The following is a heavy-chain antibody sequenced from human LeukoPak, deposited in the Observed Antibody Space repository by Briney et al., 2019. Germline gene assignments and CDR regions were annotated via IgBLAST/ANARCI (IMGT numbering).Heavy chain of an antibody. Sequence: GGSLRLSCAASGFTVSSNYTSWVRQAPGKGLEWVSVIYSGGSTYYADSVKGRFTISRDNSKNTLYLQMNSLRAEDTAVYYCARGAVLLWFGELDYWGQGTLVTVSS. CDR3: ARGAVLLWFGELDY. CDR2: IYSGGST. V-gene: IGHV3-66*01. D-gene: IGHD3-10*01. J-gene: IGHJ4*02. CDR1: GFTVSSNY.